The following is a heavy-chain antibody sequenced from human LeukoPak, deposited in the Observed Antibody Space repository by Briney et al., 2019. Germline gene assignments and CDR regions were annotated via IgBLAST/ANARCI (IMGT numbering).Heavy chain of an antibody. V-gene: IGHV4-59*01. CDR1: GGSISSYY. CDR3: ARGPPGLGDY. J-gene: IGHJ4*02. CDR2: IYYSGST. D-gene: IGHD6-19*01. Sequence: SETLSLTCTVSGGSISSYYWSWIRQPPGKGLEWIGYIYYSGSTNYDPSLKSRVTISVDTSKNQFSLKLSSVTAADTAVYYCARGPPGLGDYWGQGTLVTVSS.